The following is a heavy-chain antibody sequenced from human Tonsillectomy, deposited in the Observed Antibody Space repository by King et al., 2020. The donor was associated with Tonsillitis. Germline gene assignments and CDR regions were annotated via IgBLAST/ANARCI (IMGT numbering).Heavy chain of an antibody. CDR3: ARISLAYYYGSGSYYFDY. D-gene: IGHD3-10*01. CDR1: GGSISSYY. V-gene: IGHV4-59*01. J-gene: IGHJ4*02. CDR2: IYYSGTT. Sequence: QLQLQESGPGLVKPSETLSLICTVSGGSISSYYWSWIRPPPGEGLEWIGYIYYSGTTNYNPSLKSRVTMSVDTSKNQFSLKLSSVTAADTAVYYCARISLAYYYGSGSYYFDYWGQGTLVTVSS.